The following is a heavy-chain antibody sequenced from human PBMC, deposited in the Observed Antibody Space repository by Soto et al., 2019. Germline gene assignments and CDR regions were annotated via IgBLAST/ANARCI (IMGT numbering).Heavy chain of an antibody. V-gene: IGHV4-59*08. D-gene: IGHD2-2*01. CDR2: IYYSGST. Sequence: SETLSLTCTVSGGSISSYYWSWIRQPPGKGLEWIGYIYYSGSTNYNPSLKSRVTISVDTSKNQFSLKLSSVTAADTAVYYCANTYCSSTNCLPEYWGQGTLVTVS. CDR1: GGSISSYY. CDR3: ANTYCSSTNCLPEY. J-gene: IGHJ4*02.